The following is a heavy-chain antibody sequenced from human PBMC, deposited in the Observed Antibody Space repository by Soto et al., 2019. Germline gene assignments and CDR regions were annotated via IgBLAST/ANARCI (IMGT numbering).Heavy chain of an antibody. J-gene: IGHJ5*02. Sequence: SETLSLTCDVYGGSLSGYIWTWIRQTPGKGLQWIGQINHSGSANYNPSLKSRVTISVDTSKNQFSLKLSSVTAADTAVYYCARSDGRSWGQGTLVTVS. CDR2: INHSGSA. CDR1: GGSLSGYI. V-gene: IGHV4-34*01. CDR3: ARSDGRS.